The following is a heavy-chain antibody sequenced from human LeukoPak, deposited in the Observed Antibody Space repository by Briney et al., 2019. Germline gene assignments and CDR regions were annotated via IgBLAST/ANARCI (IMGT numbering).Heavy chain of an antibody. CDR1: GGSISSSSYY. CDR2: IYTSGST. Sequence: PSETLSLTCPVSGGSISSSSYYWSWIRQPAGKGLEWIGRIYTSGSTNYNPSLKSRVTMSVDTSKNQFSLKLSSVTAADTAVYYCARVFGDGSGLDYWGQGTLVTVSS. CDR3: ARVFGDGSGLDY. D-gene: IGHD3-10*01. V-gene: IGHV4-61*02. J-gene: IGHJ4*02.